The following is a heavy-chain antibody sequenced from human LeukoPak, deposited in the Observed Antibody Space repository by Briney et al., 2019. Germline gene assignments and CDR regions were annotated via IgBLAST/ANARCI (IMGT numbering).Heavy chain of an antibody. V-gene: IGHV4-34*01. Sequence: PSETLSLTCAVYGGSFSAYYWSWIRQPPGKGLEWIGEINHSGSTNYNPSLKSRVTISVDTSKNQFSLKLSSVTAADTAVYYCARTYYYGSGSYYPWGQGTLVTVSS. CDR3: ARTYYYGSGSYYP. J-gene: IGHJ5*02. CDR2: INHSGST. CDR1: GGSFSAYY. D-gene: IGHD3-10*01.